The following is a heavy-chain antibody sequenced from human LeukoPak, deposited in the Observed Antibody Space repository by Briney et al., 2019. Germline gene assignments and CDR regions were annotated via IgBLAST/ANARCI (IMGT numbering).Heavy chain of an antibody. J-gene: IGHJ4*02. V-gene: IGHV4-39*01. CDR2: IYYSGTT. CDR3: ATPPAGLGGYFDY. Sequence: SETLSLTCTVSGGSMSSTNYYWGWIRQPPGKGLEWIGSIYYSGTTYYNPSLKSRVTISAYTSKNQFSLKLSSVTAADTAVYYCATPPAGLGGYFDYWGQGTLVTVSS. D-gene: IGHD6-19*01. CDR1: GGSMSSTNYY.